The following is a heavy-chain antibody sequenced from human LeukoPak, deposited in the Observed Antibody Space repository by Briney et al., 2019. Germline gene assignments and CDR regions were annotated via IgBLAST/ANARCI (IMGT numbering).Heavy chain of an antibody. D-gene: IGHD2-15*01. V-gene: IGHV4-61*02. J-gene: IGHJ6*03. CDR2: IYLSGST. Sequence: PSETLSLTCTVSGGSIRSGTYYWTWIRQAAGKGLEWVGRIYLSGSTTYNPSLKGRVTISADTSKNQFSLKLNSVTAADTAVYYCAXVTVGSRGSNAYYYYYMDVWGKGTTVTVSS. CDR3: AXVTVGSRGSNAYYYYYMDV. CDR1: GGSIRSGTYY.